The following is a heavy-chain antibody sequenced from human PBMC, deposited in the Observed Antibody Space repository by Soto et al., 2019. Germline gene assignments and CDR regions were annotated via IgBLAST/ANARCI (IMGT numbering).Heavy chain of an antibody. V-gene: IGHV1-18*01. J-gene: IGHJ6*02. CDR2: TSAYNGNS. CDR3: ARIAVCSITSWPLPSTFLLRGSYYYYGLDV. CDR1: GYTFTSYG. Sequence: ASVKVSCKASGYTFTSYGISWLRQAPGQGLEWVGWTSAYNGNSNYAQKYHGRVTMTTDTSTRTAYMEMSSLRSDDPAVYYCARIAVCSITSWPLPSTFLLRGSYYYYGLDVWG. D-gene: IGHD2-2*01.